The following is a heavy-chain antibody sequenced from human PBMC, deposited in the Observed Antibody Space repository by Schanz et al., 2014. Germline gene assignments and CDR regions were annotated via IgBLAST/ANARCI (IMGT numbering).Heavy chain of an antibody. CDR1: GFTFRNYG. CDR2: ISGSGGST. D-gene: IGHD6-19*01. J-gene: IGHJ6*03. Sequence: VQLVESGGGVVQPGRSLRLSCAASGFTFRNYGMSWVRQAPGQGLEWVSAISGSGGSTYYADSVKGRFTISRDNPKKTLYLQMNSLRAEDTAVYYCARDHQWLARYYMDVWGKGTTVTVSS. V-gene: IGHV3-23*04. CDR3: ARDHQWLARYYMDV.